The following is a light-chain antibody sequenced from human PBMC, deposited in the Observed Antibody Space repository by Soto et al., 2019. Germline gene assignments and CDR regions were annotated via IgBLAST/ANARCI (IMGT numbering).Light chain of an antibody. J-gene: IGKJ1*01. CDR1: QTVNSDY. CDR2: ATS. Sequence: EIVLTQSAGTLSFSPGETATLSCRASQTVNSDYLAWFQQRPGQAPRLLIFATSRRATDIPDRFSGSGSGTDFTLAIRRLEPEDFAVYYCHQFGYSPRTFGQGTKVDIK. V-gene: IGKV3-20*01. CDR3: HQFGYSPRT.